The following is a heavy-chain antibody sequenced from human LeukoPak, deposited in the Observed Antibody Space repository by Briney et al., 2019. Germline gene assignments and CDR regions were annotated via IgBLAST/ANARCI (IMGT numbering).Heavy chain of an antibody. CDR2: IKQDGSEK. CDR1: GFTFSDYW. CDR3: ARDPYCGSDSCYYLY. Sequence: GGSLRLSCAASGFTFSDYWMSWVRQAPGKGLEWVANIKQDGSEKYYVDSVKGRFIISRDNAKNSLYLQMNNLRAEDTAVYYCARDPYCGSDSCYYLYWGQGTLVTVSS. D-gene: IGHD2-2*01. V-gene: IGHV3-7*01. J-gene: IGHJ4*02.